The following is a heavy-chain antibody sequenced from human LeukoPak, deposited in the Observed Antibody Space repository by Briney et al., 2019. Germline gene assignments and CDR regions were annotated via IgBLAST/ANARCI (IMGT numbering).Heavy chain of an antibody. CDR1: GFTFSSYV. Sequence: GGSLRLSCAASGFTFSSYVMHWVRQAPGKGLMWVSRINSAGSSTNYADSVKGRFTISRDNAKNSLYLQMNSLRAEDTAVYYCARQGRGVGDWLDYWGQGTLVTVSS. D-gene: IGHD2-21*02. CDR2: INSAGSST. CDR3: ARQGRGVGDWLDY. J-gene: IGHJ4*02. V-gene: IGHV3-74*01.